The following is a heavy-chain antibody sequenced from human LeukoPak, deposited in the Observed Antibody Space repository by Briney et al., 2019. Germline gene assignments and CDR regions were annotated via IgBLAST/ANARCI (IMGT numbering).Heavy chain of an antibody. V-gene: IGHV3-23*01. D-gene: IGHD6-13*01. CDR1: GFTFSTYA. Sequence: PGGSLRLSCAASGFTFSTYAMGWVRQAPGKGLEWVSSISGSGGSRYYADSVKGRFTISRDNSKNTLYLQMESLRVEDTAVYYCAKRSIAAATFDYWGQGTLVTVSS. CDR2: ISGSGGSR. CDR3: AKRSIAAATFDY. J-gene: IGHJ4*02.